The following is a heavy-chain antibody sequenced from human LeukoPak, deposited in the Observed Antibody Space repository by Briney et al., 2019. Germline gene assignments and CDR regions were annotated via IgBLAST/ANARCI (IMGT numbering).Heavy chain of an antibody. Sequence: PGRSLRLSCAASGFTFSSYAMHWVRXAPGKXLXWVAVISYDGSNKYYADSVKGRFTISRDNSKNTLYLQMNSLRAEDTAVYYCARVQGGGAFDIWGQGTMVTVSS. CDR2: ISYDGSNK. CDR1: GFTFSSYA. V-gene: IGHV3-30-3*01. CDR3: ARVQGGGAFDI. J-gene: IGHJ3*02. D-gene: IGHD2-15*01.